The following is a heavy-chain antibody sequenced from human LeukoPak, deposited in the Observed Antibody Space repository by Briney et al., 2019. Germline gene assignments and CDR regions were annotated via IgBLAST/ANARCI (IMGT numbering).Heavy chain of an antibody. CDR1: GYTFTSYD. Sequence: SVKVSCKASGYTFTSYDINWVRQATGQGLEWMGWMNPNSGNTGYAQKFQGRVTMTRNTSISTAYMELSSLRSEDTAVYYCARGGYCSSTSCYLSYGMDVWGQGTTVTISS. V-gene: IGHV1-8*01. D-gene: IGHD2-2*01. CDR3: ARGGYCSSTSCYLSYGMDV. J-gene: IGHJ6*02. CDR2: MNPNSGNT.